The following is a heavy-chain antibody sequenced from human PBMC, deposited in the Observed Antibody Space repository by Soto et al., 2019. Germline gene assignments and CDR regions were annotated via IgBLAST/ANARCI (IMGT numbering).Heavy chain of an antibody. Sequence: PSETLSLTCTVSGGSISSGGYYWSWIRQHPGKGLEWIGYIYYSGSTNYNPSLKSRVTISVDTSKNQFSLKLSSVTAADTAVYYCARHMADTAMGTSYYYYGMDVWGQGTTVTVSS. J-gene: IGHJ6*02. V-gene: IGHV4-61*08. CDR1: GGSISSGGYY. D-gene: IGHD5-18*01. CDR3: ARHMADTAMGTSYYYYGMDV. CDR2: IYYSGST.